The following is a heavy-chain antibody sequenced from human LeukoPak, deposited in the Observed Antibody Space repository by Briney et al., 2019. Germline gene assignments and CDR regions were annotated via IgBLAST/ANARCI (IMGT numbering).Heavy chain of an antibody. CDR1: GGSISSYY. Sequence: SETLSLTCTVSGGSISSYYWSWIRQPPGKGLEWIGYIYYSGSTSYNPSLKSRVTMSVDTSKNQFSLKLSSVTAADTAVYYCARGRILAATDFDYWGQGALVTVSS. CDR3: ARGRILAATDFDY. CDR2: IYYSGST. D-gene: IGHD6-19*01. J-gene: IGHJ4*02. V-gene: IGHV4-59*01.